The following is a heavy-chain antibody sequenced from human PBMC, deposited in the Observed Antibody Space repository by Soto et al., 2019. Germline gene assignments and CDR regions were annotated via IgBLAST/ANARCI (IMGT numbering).Heavy chain of an antibody. D-gene: IGHD3-16*02. CDR2: IYYSGST. Sequence: PSETLSLTYTVSGGSISSGGYYWSWIRQHPGKGLEWIGYIYYSGSTYYNPSLKSRVTISVDTSKNQFSLSVSSVTAADTAVYYCARAPETPPIVRVVVPYFFDSWGQGTLVTVSS. CDR1: GGSISSGGYY. V-gene: IGHV4-31*03. CDR3: ARAPETPPIVRVVVPYFFDS. J-gene: IGHJ4*02.